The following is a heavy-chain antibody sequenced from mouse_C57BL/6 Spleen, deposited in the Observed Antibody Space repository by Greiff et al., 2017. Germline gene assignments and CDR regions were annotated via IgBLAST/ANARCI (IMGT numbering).Heavy chain of an antibody. CDR3: ARGGYRAMDD. CDR1: GYAFSSSW. J-gene: IGHJ4*01. CDR2: IYPGDGDT. V-gene: IGHV1-82*01. D-gene: IGHD3-1*01. Sequence: VQLQQSGPELVKPGASVKISCKASGYAFSSSWMNWVKQRPGKGLEWIGRIYPGDGDTNYNGKFKGKATLTADKSSSTAYMQLSSLTSEDSAVYFCARGGYRAMDDWGQGTSVTVSS.